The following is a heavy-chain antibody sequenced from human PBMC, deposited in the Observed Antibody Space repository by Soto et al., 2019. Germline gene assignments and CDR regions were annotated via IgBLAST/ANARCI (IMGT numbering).Heavy chain of an antibody. J-gene: IGHJ4*02. CDR3: ARESEDLTSNFDY. CDR2: ISSTTNYI. V-gene: IGHV3-21*01. Sequence: GGSLRLSCAASGFTFTRYSMNWVRQAPGKGLEWVSSISSTTNYIYYADSMKGRFTVSRDNAKNSVYLEMNSLSAEDTAVYYYARESEDLTSNFDYWGQGTLVTVSS. CDR1: GFTFTRYS.